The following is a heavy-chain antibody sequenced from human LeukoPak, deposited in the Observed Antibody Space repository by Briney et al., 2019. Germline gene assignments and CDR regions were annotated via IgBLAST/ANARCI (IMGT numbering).Heavy chain of an antibody. J-gene: IGHJ3*02. Sequence: PSQTLSLTCTVSGGSISSGDYYWSWIRQPPGKGLEWIGYIYYSGSTYYNPSLKSRVTISVDTSKNQFSLKPSSVTAADTAVYYCAREADIVATAEAFDIWGQGTMVTVSS. CDR2: IYYSGST. CDR1: GGSISSGDYY. D-gene: IGHD5-12*01. CDR3: AREADIVATAEAFDI. V-gene: IGHV4-30-4*01.